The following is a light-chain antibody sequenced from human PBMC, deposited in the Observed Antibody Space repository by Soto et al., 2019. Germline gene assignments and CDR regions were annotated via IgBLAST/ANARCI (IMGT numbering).Light chain of an antibody. J-gene: IGKJ4*01. CDR2: DVS. CDR3: QQRSNWPRVT. CDR1: QSVGRY. Sequence: EIVLTQSPATLSLSPGERATLSCRASQSVGRYLAWYQQKPGQAPRLLIYDVSDRATGVPARFSGSGSGTDFTLTISSLEPEDFAVYYCQQRSNWPRVTFGGGTKVEIK. V-gene: IGKV3-11*01.